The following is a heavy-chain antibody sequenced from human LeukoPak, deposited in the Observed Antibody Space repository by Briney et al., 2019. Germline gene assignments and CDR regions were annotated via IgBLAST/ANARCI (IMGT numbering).Heavy chain of an antibody. CDR2: ISSSGSTR. V-gene: IGHV3-48*03. D-gene: IGHD6-19*01. CDR3: ARGIAVAGTDY. Sequence: GGSLRLSCAASGFTFSSYEMNWVRQAPGKGLEWVSYISSSGSTRHYADSVKGRFTISRDNSKNTLYLQMNSLRAEDTAVYYCARGIAVAGTDYWGQGTLVIVSS. J-gene: IGHJ4*02. CDR1: GFTFSSYE.